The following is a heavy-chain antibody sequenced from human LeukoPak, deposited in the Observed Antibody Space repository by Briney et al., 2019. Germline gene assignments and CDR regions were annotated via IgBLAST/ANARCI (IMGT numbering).Heavy chain of an antibody. CDR3: ARSYSYFDY. CDR1: GYIFTTHW. CDR2: IYPGDSDT. J-gene: IGHJ4*02. Sequence: GESLKISCKASGYIFTTHWIAWVRQTPGKGLEWMGIIYPGDSDTKYSPSFQGQVTISADKSISTAYLQWSSLKASDTAMYYCARSYSYFDYWGQGTLVTVSS. D-gene: IGHD4-11*01. V-gene: IGHV5-51*01.